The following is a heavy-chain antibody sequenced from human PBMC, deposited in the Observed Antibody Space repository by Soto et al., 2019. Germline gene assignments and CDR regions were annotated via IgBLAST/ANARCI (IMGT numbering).Heavy chain of an antibody. CDR3: AKEIRESSGWYVYYYYGMDV. CDR1: GFTFSSYG. J-gene: IGHJ6*02. Sequence: GGSLRLSCAASGFTFSSYGMHWVRQAPGKGLEWVAVISYDGSNKYYADSVKGRFTISRDNSKNTLYLQMNSLRAEDTAVYYCAKEIRESSGWYVYYYYGMDVWGQGTTVTVSS. CDR2: ISYDGSNK. V-gene: IGHV3-30*18. D-gene: IGHD6-19*01.